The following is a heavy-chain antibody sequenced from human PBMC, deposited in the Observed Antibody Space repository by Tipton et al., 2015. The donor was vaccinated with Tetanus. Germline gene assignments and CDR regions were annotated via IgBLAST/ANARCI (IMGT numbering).Heavy chain of an antibody. CDR3: ARGPRTRIYDSSGYSFRYFYGMDV. CDR2: VNQAGNT. J-gene: IGHJ6*02. CDR1: GGSFTDYS. V-gene: IGHV4-34*01. D-gene: IGHD3-22*01. Sequence: LRLSCAVYGGSFTDYSWSWIRQPPGQGLEWIGEVNQAGNTDYIPSLKGRVTMPLDTSKSQLSLNLSSVTAADTAVYYCARGPRTRIYDSSGYSFRYFYGMDVWGLGATVTVSS.